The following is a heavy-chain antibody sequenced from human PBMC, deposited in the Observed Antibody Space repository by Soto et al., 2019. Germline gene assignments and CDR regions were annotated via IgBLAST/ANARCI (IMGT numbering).Heavy chain of an antibody. Sequence: QVQLVESGGGVVQPGRSLRLSCAASGFTFSSYGMHWVRQAPGKGLEWVAVIWYDGSNKYYADSVKGRVTISRDNSKNTLCMQMNSLRAEDTAGYYCARDGYCSGGSCYAVPVFDYWGQGTLVTVSS. D-gene: IGHD2-15*01. CDR3: ARDGYCSGGSCYAVPVFDY. CDR1: GFTFSSYG. J-gene: IGHJ4*02. V-gene: IGHV3-33*01. CDR2: IWYDGSNK.